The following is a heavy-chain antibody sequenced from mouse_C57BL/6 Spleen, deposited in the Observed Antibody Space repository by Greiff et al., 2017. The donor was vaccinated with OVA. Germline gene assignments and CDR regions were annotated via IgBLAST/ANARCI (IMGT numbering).Heavy chain of an antibody. V-gene: IGHV3-6*01. CDR3: ARERVYSNYWYFDV. Sequence: EVHLVESGPGLVKPSQSLSLTCSVTGYSITSGYYWNWIRQFPGNKLEWMGYISYDGSNNYNPSLKNRISITRDTSKNQFFLKLNSVTTEDTATYYCARERVYSNYWYFDVWGTGTTVTVSS. D-gene: IGHD2-5*01. CDR1: GYSITSGYY. CDR2: ISYDGSN. J-gene: IGHJ1*03.